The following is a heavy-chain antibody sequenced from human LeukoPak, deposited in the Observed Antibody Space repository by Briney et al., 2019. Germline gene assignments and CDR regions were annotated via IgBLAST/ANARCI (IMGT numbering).Heavy chain of an antibody. J-gene: IGHJ5*02. CDR3: ATEPHTVTAFNWFDP. D-gene: IGHD2-21*02. V-gene: IGHV4-4*07. CDR2: IYTSGST. Sequence: PSETLSLTCTVSGGSVSSYHWSWIRQPAGKGLEWIGRIYTSGSTYYNPSLKSRVTISVDKSKNQFSLRLSSVTAADTAVYYCATEPHTVTAFNWFDPWGQGTLVTVSS. CDR1: GGSVSSYH.